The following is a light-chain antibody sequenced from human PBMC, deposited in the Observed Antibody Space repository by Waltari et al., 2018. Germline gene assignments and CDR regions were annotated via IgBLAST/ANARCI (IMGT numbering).Light chain of an antibody. V-gene: IGLV2-23*01. Sequence: QSALTQPASVSGSPGQSITISCTGTSSDVGSYNLVSWYQQHPGKAPKLMIYDDTKRPSGVSDRFSGSKSGNTASLTISGLQAEDEADYYCCSYAGSSPHVVFGGGTKLTVL. CDR3: CSYAGSSPHVV. J-gene: IGLJ2*01. CDR1: SSDVGSYNL. CDR2: DDT.